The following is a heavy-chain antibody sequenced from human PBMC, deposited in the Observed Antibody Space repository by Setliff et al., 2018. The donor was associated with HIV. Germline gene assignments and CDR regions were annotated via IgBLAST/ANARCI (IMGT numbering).Heavy chain of an antibody. CDR3: ARGVRGTQVLATIGGEDYFYYYMDI. D-gene: IGHD5-12*01. Sequence: SETLSLTCTVSGDSINSYYWNWLRQPAGKGLEWIGRFFPGGSTNYNPSLNSRVSMSVDTSNNQFSLKLTSMTAADTAVYYRARGVRGTQVLATIGGEDYFYYYMDIWGKGTTVTVSS. CDR1: GDSINSYY. J-gene: IGHJ6*03. CDR2: FFPGGST. V-gene: IGHV4-4*07.